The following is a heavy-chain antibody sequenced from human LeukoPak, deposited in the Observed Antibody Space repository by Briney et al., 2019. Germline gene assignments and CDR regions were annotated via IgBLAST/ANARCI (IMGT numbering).Heavy chain of an antibody. V-gene: IGHV4-59*01. D-gene: IGHD3-22*01. CDR2: AFYSGST. J-gene: IGHJ4*02. CDR1: GGSISSYY. Sequence: SEPLSLACTVSGGSISSYYCSCIRQPPRKGLDYIGYAFYSGSTNYNPSLKSRFTRSVDTSKNQFSLKLSSVTAADTAVYYCARGRYYDSSGYPHFDYWGQGTLVTVSS. CDR3: ARGRYYDSSGYPHFDY.